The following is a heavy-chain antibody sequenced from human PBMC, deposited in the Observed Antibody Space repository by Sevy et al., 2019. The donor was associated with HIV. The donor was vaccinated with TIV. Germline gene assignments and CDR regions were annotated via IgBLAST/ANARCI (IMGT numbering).Heavy chain of an antibody. V-gene: IGHV4-59*12. CDR1: GASITSYY. Sequence: SETLSLTCAVSGASITSYYWNWIRQSPGKGLEWIAYVYHSGTTSYNPSLKSRVSISLDTSRKQFSLTLYSVTAADTGIYYCARGRRRPPVVDSNWYFDVWGRGTLVTVSS. CDR3: ARGRRRPPVVDSNWYFDV. J-gene: IGHJ2*01. CDR2: VYHSGTT. D-gene: IGHD3-22*01.